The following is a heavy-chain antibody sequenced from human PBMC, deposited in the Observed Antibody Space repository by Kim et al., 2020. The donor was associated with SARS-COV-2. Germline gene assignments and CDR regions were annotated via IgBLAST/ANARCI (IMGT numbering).Heavy chain of an antibody. CDR1: GFTFSSYW. V-gene: IGHV3-7*01. CDR2: IKQDGSEK. J-gene: IGHJ3*02. D-gene: IGHD3-22*01. CDR3: ARSDSSGYYYGVDAFDI. Sequence: GGSLRLSCAASGFTFSSYWMSWVRQAPGKGLEWVANIKQDGSEKYYVDSVKGRFTISRDNAKNSLYLQMNSLRAEDTAVYYCARSDSSGYYYGVDAFDIWGQGTMVTVSS.